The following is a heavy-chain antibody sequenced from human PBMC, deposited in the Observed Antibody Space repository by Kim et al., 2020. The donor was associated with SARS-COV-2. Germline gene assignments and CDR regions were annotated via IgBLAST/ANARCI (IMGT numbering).Heavy chain of an antibody. CDR1: GGTFSSYA. CDR3: ARGVGYCGGDCYLQFDP. Sequence: SVKVSCKASGGTFSSYAISWVRHAPGQGLEWMGGIIPIFGTANYAQKFQGRVTITADESTSTAYMELSSLRSEDTAVYYCARGVGYCGGDCYLQFDPWGQGTLVTVSS. CDR2: IIPIFGTA. J-gene: IGHJ5*02. D-gene: IGHD2-21*02. V-gene: IGHV1-69*13.